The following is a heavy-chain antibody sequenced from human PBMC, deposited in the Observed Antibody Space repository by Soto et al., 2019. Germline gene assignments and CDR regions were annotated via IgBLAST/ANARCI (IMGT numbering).Heavy chain of an antibody. V-gene: IGHV3-66*01. CDR1: GFTVSSKY. J-gene: IGHJ6*04. CDR2: IQSGGPT. D-gene: IGHD2-15*01. CDR3: ARDDVLCDGGRCYGVPLDV. Sequence: EVQLVESGGGLVQPGGSLRLSCAASGFTVSSKYMSWVRQAPGKGREWVSLIQSGGPTYYADSVKGRFTISRDTSENTVHLQTDSLRAEDTAVYYCARDDVLCDGGRCYGVPLDVWGKGTMVTVSS.